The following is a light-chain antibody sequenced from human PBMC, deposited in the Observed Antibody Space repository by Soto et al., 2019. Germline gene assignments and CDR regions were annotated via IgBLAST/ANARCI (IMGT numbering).Light chain of an antibody. CDR2: GAS. CDR3: QQFGSSPGFT. J-gene: IGKJ3*01. V-gene: IGKV3-20*01. Sequence: EMVLTQSPGTLSLSPGERATLSCRASQSINSRYLAWYQQKPGQAPRLLIYGASSRATGIPDRFSGSGSGIDFTLTISRLEPEDFAVFYCQQFGSSPGFTFGPGTKVDIK. CDR1: QSINSRY.